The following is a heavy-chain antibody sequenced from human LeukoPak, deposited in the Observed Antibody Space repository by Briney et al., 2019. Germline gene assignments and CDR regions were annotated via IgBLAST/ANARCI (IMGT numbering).Heavy chain of an antibody. V-gene: IGHV3-7*01. CDR3: TRGSGWTDY. CDR1: GFTFSSYA. D-gene: IGHD6-19*01. J-gene: IGHJ4*02. Sequence: PGGSLRLSCAASGFTFSSYAMHWVRQAPGKGLEWAANIKQDGSEKYYVDSVKGRFTISRDNAKNSLYLQMNSLRAEDTAVYYCTRGSGWTDYWGQGTLVTVSS. CDR2: IKQDGSEK.